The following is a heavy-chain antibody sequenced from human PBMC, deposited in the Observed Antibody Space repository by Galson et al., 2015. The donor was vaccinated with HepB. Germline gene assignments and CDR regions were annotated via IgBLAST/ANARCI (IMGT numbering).Heavy chain of an antibody. Sequence: SLRLSCAASGFTFSSYSMNWVRQAPGKGLEWVSYISSSSSTIYYADSVKGRFTISRDNAKNSLYLQMNSLRAEDTAVYYCAGGVDTAMVIGLVPSYYYGMDVWGQGTTVTVSS. CDR3: AGGVDTAMVIGLVPSYYYGMDV. J-gene: IGHJ6*02. D-gene: IGHD5-18*01. CDR1: GFTFSSYS. CDR2: ISSSSSTI. V-gene: IGHV3-48*04.